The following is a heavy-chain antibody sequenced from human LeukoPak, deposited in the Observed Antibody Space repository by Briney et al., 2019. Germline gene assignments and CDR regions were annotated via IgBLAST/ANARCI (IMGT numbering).Heavy chain of an antibody. J-gene: IGHJ4*02. CDR2: FGTRSTSI. CDR1: GFTFSGYS. D-gene: IGHD2-21*02. CDR3: ARARTAISPSDLDY. Sequence: GGSLRLSCTASGFTFSGYSMNWIRQAPGKGLEWVSSFGTRSTSIYHAGSVKGRFAISRDNSKNTLYLQMNSLRAEDTAVYYCARARTAISPSDLDYWGQGTLVTVSS. V-gene: IGHV3-21*01.